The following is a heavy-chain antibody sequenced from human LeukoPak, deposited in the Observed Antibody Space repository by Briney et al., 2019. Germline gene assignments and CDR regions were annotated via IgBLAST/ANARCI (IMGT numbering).Heavy chain of an antibody. CDR2: IYPGDSDT. CDR1: GYSFISYW. D-gene: IGHD4-17*01. V-gene: IGHV5-51*01. J-gene: IGHJ4*02. CDR3: VRQTGGTVITIIDY. Sequence: LGESLKISCKGSGYSFISYWIGWVRQMPGKGLEWMGIIYPGDSDTRYSPSFQGQVTISAGKSINTAYLQWSSLKASDTAIYYCVRQTGGTVITIIDYWGQGTLVTVPS.